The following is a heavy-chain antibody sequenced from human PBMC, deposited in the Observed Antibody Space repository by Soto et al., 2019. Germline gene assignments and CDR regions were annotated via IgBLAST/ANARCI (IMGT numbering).Heavy chain of an antibody. J-gene: IGHJ5*02. D-gene: IGHD4-17*01. CDR3: VRDGPKTLRYWFEA. CDR1: GASIRGFY. CDR2: IYATGTT. V-gene: IGHV4-4*07. Sequence: SETLSLTCTVSGASIRGFYWSWIRKSAGKGLEWIGRIYATGTTDYNPSLKSRVMMSVDTSKKQFSLKLRSVTAADTAVYYCVRDGPKTLRYWFEAWGQGRTVTVSS.